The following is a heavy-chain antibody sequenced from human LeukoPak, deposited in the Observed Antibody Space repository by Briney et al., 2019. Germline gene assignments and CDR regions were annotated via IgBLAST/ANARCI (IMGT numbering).Heavy chain of an antibody. CDR3: ASSVSGFWSGFYH. V-gene: IGHV3-64*01. D-gene: IGHD3-3*01. CDR2: ISSSGDNT. Sequence: GGSLSLTCAASGFTLSSYVMRWVRQAPGKGLEYVSAISSSGDNTYYAKSVKGRFTISRDNSKNTLYLQMGSLRAEDMAMYYCASSVSGFWSGFYHWGQGTLVTVSS. CDR1: GFTLSSYV. J-gene: IGHJ4*02.